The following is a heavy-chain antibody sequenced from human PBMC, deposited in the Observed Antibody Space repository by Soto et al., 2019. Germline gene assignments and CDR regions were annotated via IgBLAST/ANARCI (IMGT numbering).Heavy chain of an antibody. CDR1: GFTFSRYV. D-gene: IGHD2-2*01. Sequence: QSGGSLRLSCVASGFTFSRYVMTWVRQAPGKGLEWVSTINSNGGSTYYADSVKGRFTISRDNSKNSLYLQMNGLRAEDTAVYFCARVPDLDYCSRTSCLYYFDYWGQGALVTVSS. J-gene: IGHJ4*02. CDR3: ARVPDLDYCSRTSCLYYFDY. CDR2: INSNGGST. V-gene: IGHV3-23*01.